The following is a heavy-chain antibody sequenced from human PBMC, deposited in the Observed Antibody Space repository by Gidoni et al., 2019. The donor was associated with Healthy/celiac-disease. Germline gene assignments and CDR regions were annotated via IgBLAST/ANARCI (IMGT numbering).Heavy chain of an antibody. D-gene: IGHD3-22*01. CDR1: GFTFSSYW. CDR2: IKQDGSEK. V-gene: IGHV3-7*01. J-gene: IGHJ3*02. Sequence: EVQLVESGGGLVQPGGSLRLPCAASGFTFSSYWMSWVRQAPGKGLEWVANIKQDGSEKYYVDSVKGRFTISRDNAKNSLYLQMNSLRAEDTAVYYCARCYDSSGYYPDAFDIWGQGTMVTVSS. CDR3: ARCYDSSGYYPDAFDI.